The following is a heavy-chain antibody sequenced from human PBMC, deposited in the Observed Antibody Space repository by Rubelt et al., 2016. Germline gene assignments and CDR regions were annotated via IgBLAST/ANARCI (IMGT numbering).Heavy chain of an antibody. CDR2: IYYSGST. CDR3: ARVYGGGGMDV. V-gene: IGHV4-59*01. Sequence: QVQLQESGPGLVKPSETLSLTCTVSGGSISSYYWSWIRQPPGKGLEWIGYIYYSGSTNYNPPLKSRVTISVDTSKNQFSLKLSSVTAADTAVYYCARVYGGGGMDVWGQGTTVTVSS. J-gene: IGHJ6*02. CDR1: GGSISSYY. D-gene: IGHD3-10*01.